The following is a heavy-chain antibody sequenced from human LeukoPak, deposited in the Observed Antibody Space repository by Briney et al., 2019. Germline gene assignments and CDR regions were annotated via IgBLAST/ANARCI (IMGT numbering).Heavy chain of an antibody. J-gene: IGHJ4*02. D-gene: IGHD3-22*01. CDR2: IIPIFGTA. CDR3: ARDRSGYYHFDY. V-gene: IGHV1-69*05. CDR1: GGTFSSYA. Sequence: SVKVSCKASGGTFSSYAISWVRQAPGQGLEWMGGIIPIFGTANYAQKFQGRVTITTDESTSTAYMELSSLRSEDTAVYYCARDRSGYYHFDYWGQGTLVTVSS.